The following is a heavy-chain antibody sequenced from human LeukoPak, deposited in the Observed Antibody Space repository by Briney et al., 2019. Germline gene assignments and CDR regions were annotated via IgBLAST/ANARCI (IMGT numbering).Heavy chain of an antibody. D-gene: IGHD3-22*01. Sequence: GGCLRLSCAASGFTFSNYSMNWVRQAPGKGLEWVSSISSSSRYIYYADSVKGRFTISRDHAKNSLILQMNSLRAEDTAVYYCARGRRSSGYSSPDYWGQGTLVTVSS. V-gene: IGHV3-21*01. CDR2: ISSSSRYI. J-gene: IGHJ4*02. CDR1: GFTFSNYS. CDR3: ARGRRSSGYSSPDY.